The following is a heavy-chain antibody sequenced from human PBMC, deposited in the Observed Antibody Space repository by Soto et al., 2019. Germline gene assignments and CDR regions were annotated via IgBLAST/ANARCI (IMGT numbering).Heavy chain of an antibody. D-gene: IGHD4-17*01. CDR1: GGTFSSYA. J-gene: IGHJ6*02. V-gene: IGHV1-69*06. CDR2: IIPIFGTA. CDR3: ASRTTVNSPKYYYGMDV. Sequence: SVKVSCKASGGTFSSYAISWVRQAPGQGLEWMGGIIPIFGTANYAQKFQGRVTITADKSTSTAYMELSSLRSEDTAVYYCASRTTVNSPKYYYGMDVWGQWTTVTVSS.